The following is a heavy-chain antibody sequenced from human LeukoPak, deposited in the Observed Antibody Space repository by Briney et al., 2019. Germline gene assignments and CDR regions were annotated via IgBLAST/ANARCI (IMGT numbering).Heavy chain of an antibody. CDR3: ARIPHPSPVGY. J-gene: IGHJ4*02. V-gene: IGHV3-23*01. D-gene: IGHD4-23*01. CDR1: GFTFSDFA. Sequence: GGSLRLSCAASGFTFSDFAMIWVRQPPGKGLEWVSSTFQGGGEIHYADSVRGRFTISRDNSRSTLFLQMNGLRDDDTAVYYCARIPHPSPVGYWGQGTLVTVSS. CDR2: TFQGGGEI.